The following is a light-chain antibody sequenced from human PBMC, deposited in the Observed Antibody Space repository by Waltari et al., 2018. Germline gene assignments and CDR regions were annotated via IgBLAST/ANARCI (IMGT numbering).Light chain of an antibody. CDR3: CSSASSVR. V-gene: IGLV2-23*02. J-gene: IGLJ2*01. CDR2: EVN. Sequence: QSALTQPASVSGSPGQSITISCTGTSSDDNLVSWYQQHPGKAPKVMIYEVNKRPSGVSNRFSGSKSGNTASLTISGLQAEDEADYYCCSSASSVRFGGGTKLTVL. CDR1: SSDDNL.